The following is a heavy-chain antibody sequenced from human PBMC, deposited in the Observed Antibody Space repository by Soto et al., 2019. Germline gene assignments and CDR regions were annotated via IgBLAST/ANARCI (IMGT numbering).Heavy chain of an antibody. CDR2: ISNDGSNK. V-gene: IGHV3-30*04. D-gene: IGHD3-16*01. J-gene: IGHJ4*02. Sequence: GWSLRLACASSVFPFTSYVMQWVRQAPGKGLEWVADISNDGSNKYHADSVKGRFTISRDNSKNTLYLQMNSLRSEDTAVYYCARAGDSSNFFGGPFDYWGQGTLVTVSS. CDR3: ARAGDSSNFFGGPFDY. CDR1: VFPFTSYV.